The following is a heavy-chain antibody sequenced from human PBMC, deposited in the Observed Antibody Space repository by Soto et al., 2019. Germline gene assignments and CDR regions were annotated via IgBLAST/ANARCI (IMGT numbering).Heavy chain of an antibody. CDR1: GYMFTING. V-gene: IGHV1-18*01. CDR2: ISTNSGNT. CDR3: ARDKDWDLDN. D-gene: IGHD3-9*01. Sequence: QGQVVQSGSEVKKPGASVKVSCKTSGYMFTINGISWVRQVPGQGLEWMGWISTNSGNTKFAQNFQDRVTLTTDTSTSTAYMELRSLRSDDTAIYYCARDKDWDLDNWGQGTLVTVSS. J-gene: IGHJ4*02.